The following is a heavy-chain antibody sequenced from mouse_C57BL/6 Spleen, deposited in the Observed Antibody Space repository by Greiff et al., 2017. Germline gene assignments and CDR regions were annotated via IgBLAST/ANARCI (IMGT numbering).Heavy chain of an antibody. CDR1: GFTFSDYG. CDR2: ISSGSSTI. J-gene: IGHJ3*01. Sequence: EVKLMESGGGLVKPGGSLKLSCAASGFTFSDYGMHWVRQAPEKGLEWVAYISSGSSTIYYADTVKGRFTISRDNAKNTLFLQMTSLRSEDTAMYYCAITTVVEGAYWGQGTLVTVSA. D-gene: IGHD1-1*01. V-gene: IGHV5-17*01. CDR3: AITTVVEGAY.